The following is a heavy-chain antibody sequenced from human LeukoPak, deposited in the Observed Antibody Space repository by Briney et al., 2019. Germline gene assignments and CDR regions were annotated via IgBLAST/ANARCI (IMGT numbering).Heavy chain of an antibody. Sequence: PWGSLRLSGAASGFTFSSYSMNWVRQGPGKGLEWVSYISSSGRTMYYADSVRGRFTISRDNAKNSLYLQMNSLRAEDTAVYYCASESGTTLYRGAFDPWGQGTLVTVSS. V-gene: IGHV3-48*04. CDR1: GFTFSSYS. CDR3: ASESGTTLYRGAFDP. CDR2: ISSSGRTM. D-gene: IGHD1-1*01. J-gene: IGHJ5*02.